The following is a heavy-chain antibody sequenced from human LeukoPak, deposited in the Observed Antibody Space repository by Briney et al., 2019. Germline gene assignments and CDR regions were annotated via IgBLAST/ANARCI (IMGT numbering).Heavy chain of an antibody. J-gene: IGHJ4*02. CDR1: GFTFVSHG. CDR3: ARDEFTLARDDYGDPGAY. Sequence: GGSLRLSCAASGFTFVSHGMIWVRQAPGKGLEWLSYISPGSTTINSADSVKDRFTTSRDKAKSSLFLQMNSLRAEDTAVYYCARDEFTLARDDYGDPGAYWGQGTLVTVSS. D-gene: IGHD4-17*01. V-gene: IGHV3-48*01. CDR2: ISPGSTTI.